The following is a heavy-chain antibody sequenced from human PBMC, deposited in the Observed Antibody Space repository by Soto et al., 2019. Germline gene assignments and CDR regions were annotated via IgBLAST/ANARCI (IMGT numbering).Heavy chain of an antibody. CDR1: SYSVTNYY. CDR2: INPSGGST. Sequence: SGEVWGGASSYSVTNYYMHWERQAPVQGLEWMGIINPSGGSTSYAQKFQGRVTMTMDTSTSTVYMELSSLRSEDTAVYYCARDCDPSYYYDSSGRSFDYWGQGTLVTVYS. CDR3: ARDCDPSYYYDSSGRSFDY. D-gene: IGHD3-22*01. V-gene: IGHV1-46*01. J-gene: IGHJ4*02.